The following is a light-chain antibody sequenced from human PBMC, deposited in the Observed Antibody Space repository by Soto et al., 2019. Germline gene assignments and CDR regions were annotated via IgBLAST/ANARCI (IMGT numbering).Light chain of an antibody. CDR2: DVT. CDR3: CSYAGSYNWV. Sequence: SALTQPRSVSGSPGQSVTISCSGSSSDVGYYNYVSWYQQYPGKAPKVIIYDVTKRPSEVPARFSGSKSGNTASLTISGLQAEDESDYYCCSYAGSYNWVFGGGTKVTV. J-gene: IGLJ3*02. V-gene: IGLV2-11*01. CDR1: SSDVGYYNY.